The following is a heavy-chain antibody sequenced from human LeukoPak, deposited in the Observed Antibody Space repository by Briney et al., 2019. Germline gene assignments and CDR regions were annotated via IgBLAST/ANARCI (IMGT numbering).Heavy chain of an antibody. V-gene: IGHV1-2*02. CDR3: ARDRLASYYYDSSGYCQS. CDR1: GYTFTGYY. J-gene: IGHJ1*01. Sequence: ASVKVSCKASGYTFTGYYIHWVRQAPRQGLEWMGWINPNSGGTNYAQKFQGRVTMTRDTSISTVYMELRRLRFDDTAVYYCARDRLASYYYDSSGYCQSWGQGTLVTVSS. D-gene: IGHD3-22*01. CDR2: INPNSGGT.